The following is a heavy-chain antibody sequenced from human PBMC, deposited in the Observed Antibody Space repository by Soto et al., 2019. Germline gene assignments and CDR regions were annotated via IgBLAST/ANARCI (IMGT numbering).Heavy chain of an antibody. CDR3: ARDFQRMAFDY. CDR2: IYCSGST. V-gene: IGHV4-59*01. Sequence: PSETLSLTCTVSGGSISSYYWSWIRQPPGKGLEWIGYIYCSGSTNYNPSLKSRVTISVDTSKNQFSLKLSSVTAADTAVYYCARDFQRMAFDYWGQGTLVTAS. D-gene: IGHD2-8*01. CDR1: GGSISSYY. J-gene: IGHJ4*02.